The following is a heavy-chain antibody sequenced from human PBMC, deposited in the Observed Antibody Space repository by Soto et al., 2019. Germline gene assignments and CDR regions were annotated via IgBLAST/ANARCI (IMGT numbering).Heavy chain of an antibody. CDR2: IYYSGST. Sequence: PSETLSLTCTVSGGSISSYYWSWIRQPPGKGLEWIGYIYYSGSTNYNPSLKSRVTISVDTSKNQFSLKLNSVTAADTAVYYCARLVVGAWFPNWFDPWGQGTLVTVSS. V-gene: IGHV4-59*08. D-gene: IGHD1-26*01. CDR1: GGSISSYY. J-gene: IGHJ5*02. CDR3: ARLVVGAWFPNWFDP.